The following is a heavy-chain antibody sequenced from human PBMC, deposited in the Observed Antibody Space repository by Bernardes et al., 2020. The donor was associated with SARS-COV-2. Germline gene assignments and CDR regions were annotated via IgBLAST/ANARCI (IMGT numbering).Heavy chain of an antibody. CDR2: IYYSGST. Sequence: SETLSLTCTVSGGSISSGGYYWSWIRQHPGKGLEWIGYIYYSGSTYYNPSLQSRVTISVDTSKNQFSLKLSSVPAADTAVYYCARDGGALYYDSSGYYGAFDIWGQGTMVTVSS. D-gene: IGHD3-22*01. CDR1: GGSISSGGYY. V-gene: IGHV4-31*03. CDR3: ARDGGALYYDSSGYYGAFDI. J-gene: IGHJ3*02.